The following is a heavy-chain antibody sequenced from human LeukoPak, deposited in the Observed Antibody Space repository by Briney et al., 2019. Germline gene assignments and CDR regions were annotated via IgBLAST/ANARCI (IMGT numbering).Heavy chain of an antibody. V-gene: IGHV3-49*04. CDR1: GFTFSSHG. J-gene: IGHJ4*02. Sequence: PGGSLRLSCAASGFTFSSHGMHWVRQAPGKGLEWVGFVRRGASGGATYYAASVKDRFIISRDDSKSIAYLQMNSLETEDTAVYYCSSSYYHDSSGYGPLDYWGQGTLVTVSS. CDR3: SSSYYHDSSGYGPLDY. D-gene: IGHD3-22*01. CDR2: VRRGASGGAT.